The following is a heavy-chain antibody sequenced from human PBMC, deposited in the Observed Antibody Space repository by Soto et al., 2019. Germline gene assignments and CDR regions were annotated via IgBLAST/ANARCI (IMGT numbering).Heavy chain of an antibody. J-gene: IGHJ6*02. D-gene: IGHD2-15*01. CDR2: IYHSGST. Sequence: SETLSLTCTVSGYSISSGYYWGWIRQPPGKGLEWIGSIYHSGSTYYNPSLKSRVTISVDTSKNQFSLKLSSVTAADTAVYYCAQYCSGGSCLYYYGMDVWGQGTTVTVSS. V-gene: IGHV4-38-2*02. CDR3: AQYCSGGSCLYYYGMDV. CDR1: GYSISSGYY.